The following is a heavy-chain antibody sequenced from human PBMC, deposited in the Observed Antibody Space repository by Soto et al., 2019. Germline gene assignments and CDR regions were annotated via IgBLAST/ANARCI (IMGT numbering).Heavy chain of an antibody. J-gene: IGHJ3*02. V-gene: IGHV3-23*01. CDR2: ISYSADKT. D-gene: IGHD1-7*01. CDR1: GFTFSSYV. CDR3: ARRAKTATTNWGAFDI. Sequence: EVQLLESGGGLVQPGGSLRLSCAASGFTFSSYVMNWVRQAPGKGLEWVSIISYSADKTFYADSVKGRFTISRDNSRDTLFLQMNSLRADDAAVYYCARRAKTATTNWGAFDIWGQGTMVTVSS.